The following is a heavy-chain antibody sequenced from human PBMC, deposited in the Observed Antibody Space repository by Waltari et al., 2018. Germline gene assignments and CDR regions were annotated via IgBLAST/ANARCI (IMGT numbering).Heavy chain of an antibody. Sequence: QVQLQESGPGLLNPSETLSLPCAVSGYSIRSGYYWGWVRQPPGKGLEWIGSVYHSGNTYYNPSLKSRLSISADTSNNQLSLKLSSVTAADTAVYYCARGAAAGSGPLIDYWGQGILVTVSS. CDR3: ARGAAAGSGPLIDY. CDR2: VYHSGNT. J-gene: IGHJ4*02. CDR1: GYSIRSGYY. D-gene: IGHD6-13*01. V-gene: IGHV4-38-2*01.